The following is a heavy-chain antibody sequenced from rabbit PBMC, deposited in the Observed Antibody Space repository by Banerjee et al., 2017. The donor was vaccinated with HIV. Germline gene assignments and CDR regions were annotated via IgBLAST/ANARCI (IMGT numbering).Heavy chain of an antibody. D-gene: IGHD4-1*01. CDR2: IYAGSSGIT. J-gene: IGHJ4*01. Sequence: QEQLEESGGGLVKPEGSLTLTCTVSGFSFSSGYDMCWVRQAPGKGLEWIACIYAGSSGITYYASWAKGRFTISKTSSTTVTLQMTSLTAADTATYFCARDLAGVIGWNFGLWGPGTLVTVS. CDR1: GFSFSSGYD. CDR3: ARDLAGVIGWNFGL. V-gene: IGHV1S45*01.